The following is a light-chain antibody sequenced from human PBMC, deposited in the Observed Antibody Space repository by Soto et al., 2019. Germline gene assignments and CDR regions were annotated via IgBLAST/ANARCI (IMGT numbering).Light chain of an antibody. CDR2: GAS. V-gene: IGKV3-20*01. Sequence: EILLTQSQDTLSLSPGERATLSCRASQSVSSSYLAWYQQKPGQAPRLLIYGASSRATGIPDRFSGSGSGTDFTLTISRLEPEDFAVYYCQQYGTSPWTFGHGTKVEIK. CDR1: QSVSSSY. CDR3: QQYGTSPWT. J-gene: IGKJ1*01.